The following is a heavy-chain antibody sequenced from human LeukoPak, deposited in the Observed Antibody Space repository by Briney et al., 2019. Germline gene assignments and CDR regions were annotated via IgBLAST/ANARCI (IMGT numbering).Heavy chain of an antibody. CDR3: AREYYYDSSGYYIDY. CDR2: IYYSGST. V-gene: IGHV4-59*12. D-gene: IGHD3-22*01. CDR1: GGSISSYY. J-gene: IGHJ4*02. Sequence: KPSETLSLTCTVSGGSISSYYWSWIRQPPGKGLEWIGYIYYSGSTNYNPSLKSRVTISVDTSKNQSSLKLSSVTAADTAVYYCAREYYYDSSGYYIDYWGQGTLVTVSS.